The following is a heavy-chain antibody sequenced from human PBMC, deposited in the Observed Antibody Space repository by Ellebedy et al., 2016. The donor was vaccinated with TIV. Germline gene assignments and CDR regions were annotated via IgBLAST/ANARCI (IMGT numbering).Heavy chain of an antibody. CDR3: AKIRIRSVAGAGDFDF. J-gene: IGHJ4*02. Sequence: GESLKISXAASGFTFSDYAMHWVRQAPGKGLEWVAFIYFDGSYKYYADSVKGRFTVSRDNSKNTVDLQMNSLRAEDTAIYYCAKIRIRSVAGAGDFDFWGQGTLVTVSS. D-gene: IGHD6-19*01. CDR2: IYFDGSYK. V-gene: IGHV3-30*02. CDR1: GFTFSDYA.